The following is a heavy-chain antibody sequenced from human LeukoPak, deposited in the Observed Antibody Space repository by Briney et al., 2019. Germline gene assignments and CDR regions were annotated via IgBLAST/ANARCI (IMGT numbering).Heavy chain of an antibody. Sequence: ASVKVSCKASGYTFTSYDINWVRQATGQGLEWMGWMNPNSGNTGYAQKFQGRVTMTRNTSISTAYMELSSLRSEDTAVYYCARGPQGRYSPRKDDAFDIWGQGTMVTVPS. V-gene: IGHV1-8*01. D-gene: IGHD5-18*01. J-gene: IGHJ3*02. CDR1: GYTFTSYD. CDR2: MNPNSGNT. CDR3: ARGPQGRYSPRKDDAFDI.